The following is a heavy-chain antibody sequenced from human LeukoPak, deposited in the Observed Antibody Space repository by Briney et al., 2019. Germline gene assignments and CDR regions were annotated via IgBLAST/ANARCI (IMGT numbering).Heavy chain of an antibody. V-gene: IGHV4-39*07. CDR3: AISYYWKTYFDY. Sequence: SETLSLTCTVSGGSISSSSYYWSWIRQPPGKGLEWIGEINHSGSTNYNPSLKSRVTISVDTSKNQFSLKLSSVTAADTAVYYCAISYYWKTYFDYWGQGTLVTVSS. J-gene: IGHJ4*02. CDR1: GGSISSSSYY. D-gene: IGHD1-20*01. CDR2: INHSGST.